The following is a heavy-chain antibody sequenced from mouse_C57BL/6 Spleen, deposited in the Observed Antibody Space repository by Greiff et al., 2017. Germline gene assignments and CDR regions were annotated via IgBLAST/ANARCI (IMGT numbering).Heavy chain of an antibody. CDR1: GYTFTSYW. Sequence: QVQLKQPGAELVKPGASVKLSCKASGYTFTSYWMQWVKQRPGQGLEWIGEIDPSDSYPNYNQKFKGKATLTVDTSSSTAYMQLSSLTSEDSAVYYCARLGFGLDYWGQGTTLTVSS. V-gene: IGHV1-50*01. CDR3: ARLGFGLDY. J-gene: IGHJ2*01. CDR2: IDPSDSYP.